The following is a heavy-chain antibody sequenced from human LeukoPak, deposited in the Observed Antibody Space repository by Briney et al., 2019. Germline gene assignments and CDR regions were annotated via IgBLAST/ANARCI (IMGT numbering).Heavy chain of an antibody. V-gene: IGHV4-39*07. CDR3: TRNSGIVFGFRYSDL. D-gene: IGHD3-3*01. Sequence: SETLSLTCTVSGGSISSSSYYWGWIRQPPGKGLEWIGSIYYRGSIYYNPSLKSRVTISVDTSKNQFSLKLSSVTAADTAVYYCTRNSGIVFGFRYSDLWGRGTLVTVSS. CDR1: GGSISSSSYY. J-gene: IGHJ2*01. CDR2: IYYRGSI.